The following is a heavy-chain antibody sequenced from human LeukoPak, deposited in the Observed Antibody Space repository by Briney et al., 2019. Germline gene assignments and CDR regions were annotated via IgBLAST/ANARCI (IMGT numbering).Heavy chain of an antibody. Sequence: GGTLRLSCAASGFTFSSYGMSWVRQAPGKGLEWVSAISGSGGSTYYADSVKGRFTISRDNSKNTLYLQMNSLRAEDTAVYYCAKWTSGYDILTGYYYYFDYWGQGTLVTASS. D-gene: IGHD3-9*01. J-gene: IGHJ4*02. CDR1: GFTFSSYG. CDR2: ISGSGGST. CDR3: AKWTSGYDILTGYYYYFDY. V-gene: IGHV3-23*01.